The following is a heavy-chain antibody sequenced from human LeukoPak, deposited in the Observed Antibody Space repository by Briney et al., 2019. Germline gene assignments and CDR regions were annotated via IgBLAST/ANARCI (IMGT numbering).Heavy chain of an antibody. CDR2: ISWNSGSI. Sequence: GGSLRLSCAASGFTFDDYAMHWVRQAPGKGLEWVSGISWNSGSIGYADSVKGRFTVSRDNAKNSLFLQMNSLRAEDTAVYYCAKEDYGDLYFDNWGQGTLVTVSS. J-gene: IGHJ4*02. CDR3: AKEDYGDLYFDN. D-gene: IGHD4-17*01. CDR1: GFTFDDYA. V-gene: IGHV3-9*01.